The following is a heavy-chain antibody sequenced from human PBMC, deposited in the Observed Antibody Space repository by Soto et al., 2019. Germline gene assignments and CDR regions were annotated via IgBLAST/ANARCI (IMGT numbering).Heavy chain of an antibody. J-gene: IGHJ6*02. Sequence: GASVKVSCKASGFTFTSSAVQWVRQARGQRLEWIGWIVVGSGNTNYAQKFQERVTITRDMSTSTAYMELSSLRSEDTAVYHCAADVPYSNPDTVPYYYYGMDVWGQGTTVTVSS. CDR1: GFTFTSSA. V-gene: IGHV1-58*01. CDR2: IVVGSGNT. CDR3: AADVPYSNPDTVPYYYYGMDV. D-gene: IGHD4-4*01.